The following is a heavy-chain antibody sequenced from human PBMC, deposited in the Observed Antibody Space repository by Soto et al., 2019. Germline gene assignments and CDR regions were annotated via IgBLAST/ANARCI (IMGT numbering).Heavy chain of an antibody. J-gene: IGHJ4*02. V-gene: IGHV3-43*01. Sequence: SGGSLRLSCAASGFTFDDYTMHWVRQAPGKGLEWVSLISRDGGSTYYAAPVKGRFTISRDDLKNTLYLQMNSLKTEDTAVYYCKGPLYWGQGTLVTVSS. CDR1: GFTFDDYT. CDR2: ISRDGGST. CDR3: KGPLY.